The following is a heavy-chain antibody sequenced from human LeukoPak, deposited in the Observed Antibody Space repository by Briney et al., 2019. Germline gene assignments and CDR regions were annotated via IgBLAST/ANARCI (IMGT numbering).Heavy chain of an antibody. CDR2: ISWDGGST. Sequence: GGSLRLSCAASGFTFDDYAMHWFRQAPGKGLEWVSLISWDGGSTYYADSVKGRFTISRDNSKNSLYLQMNSLRAEDTALYYCAKDKDYSYYMDVWGKGTTVTVSS. CDR1: GFTFDDYA. CDR3: AKDKDYSYYMDV. J-gene: IGHJ6*03. V-gene: IGHV3-43D*03.